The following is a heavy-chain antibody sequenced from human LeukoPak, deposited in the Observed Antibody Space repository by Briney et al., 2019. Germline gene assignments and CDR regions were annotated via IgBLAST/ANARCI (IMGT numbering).Heavy chain of an antibody. CDR2: IRSNTFGGTG. CDR1: GFTFGDYA. Sequence: GGSLRLSCTASGFTFGDYAMSWVRQAPGKGLEWVGFIRSNTFGGTGEYAASVKGRFTISRDDSKSIAYLRMNSLKTEDTAVYYCSRDQYRYNYGSGSSGLFDYWGQGTLVTVSS. J-gene: IGHJ4*02. D-gene: IGHD3-10*01. CDR3: SRDQYRYNYGSGSSGLFDY. V-gene: IGHV3-49*04.